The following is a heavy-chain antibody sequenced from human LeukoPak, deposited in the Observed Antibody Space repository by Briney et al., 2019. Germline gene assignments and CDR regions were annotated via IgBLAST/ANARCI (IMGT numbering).Heavy chain of an antibody. Sequence: SETLSLTCTVSTDSLHSGGPYWAWIRQPPGRGLEWLATISYGGSPYYTPSLKSRLTISLGPSKNQFSLELTSVTAADTATYFCARYVDYDVSSGPRNYFDSWGQGTLVTVSS. V-gene: IGHV4-39*01. CDR2: ISYGGSP. J-gene: IGHJ4*02. CDR3: ARYVDYDVSSGPRNYFDS. D-gene: IGHD3-3*01. CDR1: TDSLHSGGPY.